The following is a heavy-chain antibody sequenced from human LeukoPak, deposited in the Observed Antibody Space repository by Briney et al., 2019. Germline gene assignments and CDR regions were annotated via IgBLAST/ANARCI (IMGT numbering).Heavy chain of an antibody. D-gene: IGHD1-1*01. CDR3: ARLMAPVGKRSTPFNY. Sequence: ASVKVSCKASGYTFTGYYMHWVRQAPGQGLEWMGWINPNSGGTNYAQKFQGRVAMTRDTSISTAYMELSSLGSDDTAIYYCARLMAPVGKRSTPFNYWGQGTLVTVSS. V-gene: IGHV1-2*02. J-gene: IGHJ4*02. CDR2: INPNSGGT. CDR1: GYTFTGYY.